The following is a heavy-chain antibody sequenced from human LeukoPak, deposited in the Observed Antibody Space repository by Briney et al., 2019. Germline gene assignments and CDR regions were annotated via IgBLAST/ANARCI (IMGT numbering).Heavy chain of an antibody. CDR3: AREGYCSTTSCAYGMDV. CDR2: INWNGGST. D-gene: IGHD2-2*01. V-gene: IGHV3-20*04. CDR1: GFTFDDYG. Sequence: GGSLRLSCAASGFTFDDYGMSWVRQVPGKGLEWVSGINWNGGSTGYADSVKGRLTISRDNAKNSLYLQMNSLRAEDTAFYYCAREGYCSTTSCAYGMDVWGQGTTVTVSS. J-gene: IGHJ6*02.